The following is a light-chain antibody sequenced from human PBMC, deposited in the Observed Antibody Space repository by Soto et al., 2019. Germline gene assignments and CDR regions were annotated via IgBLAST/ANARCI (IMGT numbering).Light chain of an antibody. CDR2: GAS. V-gene: IGKV3-20*01. Sequence: PGSLSGGPGEIGSASCRDIKSVASRNLAWYQQKSGQAPRLLIYGASSRATGIPDRLRGSASGTAFPLTISTLERDDFAVYYCQQYGSSPSLVFGQGTKVDIK. CDR3: QQYGSSPSLV. J-gene: IGKJ1*01. CDR1: KSVASRN.